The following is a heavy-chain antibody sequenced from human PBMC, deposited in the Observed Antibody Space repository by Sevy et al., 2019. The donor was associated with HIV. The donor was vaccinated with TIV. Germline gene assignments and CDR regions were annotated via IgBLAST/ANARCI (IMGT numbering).Heavy chain of an antibody. J-gene: IGHJ5*01. CDR3: ARDAARVIVPTAGFDS. D-gene: IGHD1-1*01. Sequence: GGSLRLSCVASGFTFRSFSMHWVRQAPGKGLEWVAAIWYDGRTERYADSVQGRFINSRDNSKKTLYLQMNSLRDEDTAIYYCARDAARVIVPTAGFDSWGQGTLVTVSS. V-gene: IGHV3-33*01. CDR2: IWYDGRTE. CDR1: GFTFRSFS.